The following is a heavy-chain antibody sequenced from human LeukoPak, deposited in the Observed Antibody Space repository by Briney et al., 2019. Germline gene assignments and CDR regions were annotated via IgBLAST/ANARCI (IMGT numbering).Heavy chain of an antibody. D-gene: IGHD6-19*01. V-gene: IGHV1-18*04. J-gene: IGHJ6*03. CDR2: ISAYNGNT. Sequence: EASVKVSCKASGYTFTSYYMHWVRQAPGQGLEWMGWISAYNGNTNYAQKLQGRVTMTTDTSTSTAYMELRSLRSDDTAVYYCARGYSSGWYGGYYYYMDVWGKGTTVTVSS. CDR3: ARGYSSGWYGGYYYYMDV. CDR1: GYTFTSYY.